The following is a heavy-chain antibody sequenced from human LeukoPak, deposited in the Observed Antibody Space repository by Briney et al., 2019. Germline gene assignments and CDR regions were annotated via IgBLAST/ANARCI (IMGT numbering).Heavy chain of an antibody. CDR3: AGYPPRNIGFDY. CDR2: IYYSGST. J-gene: IGHJ4*02. D-gene: IGHD1-14*01. Sequence: SETLSLTCTVSGGSISSYYWSWIRQPPEKGLEWIGYIYYSGSTNYNPSLKSRVTISVDTSKNQFSLKLSSVTAADTAVYYCAGYPPRNIGFDYWGQGTLVTVSS. V-gene: IGHV4-59*01. CDR1: GGSISSYY.